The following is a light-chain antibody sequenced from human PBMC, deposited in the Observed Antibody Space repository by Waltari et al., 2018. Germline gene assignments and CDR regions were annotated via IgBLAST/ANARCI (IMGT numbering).Light chain of an antibody. V-gene: IGLV3-1*01. Sequence: SYELSQPPSESVSPGQTAVIPCSGEALGNQFVWWYQQQPGQSPVLVLYQDDKRPSGIPERFSGSNAGTRATLIIVGTQPMDEADYYCQAWDRTTAVFGGGTKLTVL. CDR3: QAWDRTTAV. J-gene: IGLJ2*01. CDR1: ALGNQF. CDR2: QDD.